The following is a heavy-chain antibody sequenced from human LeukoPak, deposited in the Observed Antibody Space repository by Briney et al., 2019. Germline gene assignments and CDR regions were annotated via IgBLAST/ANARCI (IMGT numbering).Heavy chain of an antibody. CDR1: GYNFSGYY. J-gene: IGHJ6*04. CDR2: INPKTGGT. Sequence: ASVKVSCKSSGYNFSGYYIHWVRQAPGQGLEWMGWINPKTGGTNSAQKFQGRVTMTRDTSVSTAYMELRSLRSDDTAVYYCARDRRLLWFGPPYYYYYGMDVWGKGTTVTVSS. CDR3: ARDRRLLWFGPPYYYYYGMDV. D-gene: IGHD3-10*01. V-gene: IGHV1-2*02.